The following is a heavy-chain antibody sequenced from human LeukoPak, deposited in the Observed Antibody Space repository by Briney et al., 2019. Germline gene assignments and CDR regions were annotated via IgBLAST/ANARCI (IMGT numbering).Heavy chain of an antibody. V-gene: IGHV3-53*01. D-gene: IGHD3-10*01. CDR1: GFTFGGFW. J-gene: IGHJ6*03. CDR2: IYSGGST. CDR3: ARDSRDYYGSGSYAMDV. Sequence: GALRLSCAASGFTFGGFWMSWVRQAPGKGLEWVSVIYSGGSTYYADSVKGRFTISRDNSKNTLYLQMNSLRAEDTAVYYCARDSRDYYGSGSYAMDVWGKGTTVTVSS.